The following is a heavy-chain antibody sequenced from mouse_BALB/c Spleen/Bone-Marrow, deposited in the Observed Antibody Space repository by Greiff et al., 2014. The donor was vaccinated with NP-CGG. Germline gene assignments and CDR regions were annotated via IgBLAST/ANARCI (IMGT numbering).Heavy chain of an antibody. CDR3: ARYWDAY. CDR1: GYTFTNYW. V-gene: IGHV1-7*01. CDR2: IDPNTYYT. D-gene: IGHD4-1*01. Sequence: QVQLQQSRAELAKPGASVKMSCKASGYTFTNYWVHRVKQRPGQGLEWIGYIDPNTYYTRYNQKFKDKATLTADKSSSTAYLQLSSLTSEDAAVYYCARYWDAYWGQGTLVTVSA. J-gene: IGHJ3*01.